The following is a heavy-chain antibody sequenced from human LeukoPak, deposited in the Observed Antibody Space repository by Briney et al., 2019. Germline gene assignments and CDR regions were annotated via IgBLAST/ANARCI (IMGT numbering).Heavy chain of an antibody. Sequence: GGSLRLSCAASGFTFSSYDMHWVRQATGKGLEWVSGISTAGETNYPGSVKGRFTISRENAKNSVYLQMNSLRAGDTAVYYCAREIAVAGTWYFDLWGRSTLVTVSS. CDR2: ISTAGET. V-gene: IGHV3-13*01. J-gene: IGHJ2*01. CDR3: AREIAVAGTWYFDL. CDR1: GFTFSSYD. D-gene: IGHD6-19*01.